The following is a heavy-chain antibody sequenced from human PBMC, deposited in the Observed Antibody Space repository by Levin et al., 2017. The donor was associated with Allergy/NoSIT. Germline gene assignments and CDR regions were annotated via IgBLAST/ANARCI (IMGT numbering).Heavy chain of an antibody. CDR2: INSDGSFT. CDR3: ARDITGTTGFDY. CDR1: GFIFSSYW. D-gene: IGHD1-7*01. J-gene: IGHJ4*02. Sequence: GESLKISCTVSGFIFSSYWMHWVRQAPGKGLMWVSRINSDGSFTTYADSVKGRFIISRDNAKNTLYLQMNSLRAEDTAVYFCARDITGTTGFDYLGQGTLVTVSS. V-gene: IGHV3-74*01.